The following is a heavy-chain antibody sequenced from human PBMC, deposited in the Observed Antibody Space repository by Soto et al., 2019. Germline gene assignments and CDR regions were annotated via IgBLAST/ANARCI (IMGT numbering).Heavy chain of an antibody. V-gene: IGHV1-18*01. D-gene: IGHD4-17*01. CDR1: GYTFTSYG. J-gene: IGHJ4*02. CDR3: ARDLDDYGEYVANFAY. CDR2: ISAYNGNT. Sequence: ASVKVSCKASGYTFTSYGISWVRQAPGRGLEWMGWISAYNGNTNYAQKLQGRVTMTTDTSTSTAYMELRSLRSDDTAVYYCARDLDDYGEYVANFAYWGQGTLVTVAS.